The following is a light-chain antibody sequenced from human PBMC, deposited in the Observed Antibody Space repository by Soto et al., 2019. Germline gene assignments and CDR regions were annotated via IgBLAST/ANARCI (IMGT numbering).Light chain of an antibody. CDR1: SSDVGSYNL. V-gene: IGLV2-23*02. CDR2: GVS. Sequence: QSALTQPASVSGSPGQSITISCTGTSSDVGSYNLVSWYQQHPGKAPKVMIYGVSNRPSGFPNRFSGSKFGYTVSLTISGPHAEDESHYYCCSYVGSGTYV. J-gene: IGLJ1*01. CDR3: CSYVGSGTYV.